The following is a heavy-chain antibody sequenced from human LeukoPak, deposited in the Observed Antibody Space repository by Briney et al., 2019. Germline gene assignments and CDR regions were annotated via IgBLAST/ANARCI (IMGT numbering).Heavy chain of an antibody. Sequence: PSETLSLTCSVSGDSISTNYWSWLRQPAGKGLEGLGRIYNSGNTNYSPSLESRVTMSADTSKNQFSLKLSSVTAADTAVYYCARGTFDSSGYYLFDYWGQGTLVTVSS. V-gene: IGHV4-4*07. CDR2: IYNSGNT. CDR3: ARGTFDSSGYYLFDY. D-gene: IGHD3-22*01. CDR1: GDSISTNY. J-gene: IGHJ4*02.